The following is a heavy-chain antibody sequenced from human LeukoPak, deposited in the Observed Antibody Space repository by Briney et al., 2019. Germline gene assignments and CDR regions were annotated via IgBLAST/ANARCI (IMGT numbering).Heavy chain of an antibody. CDR1: GYSISSGYY. CDR3: ARGGYYGSGNDFRFDP. Sequence: SETLSLTCTVSGYSISSGYYWGWIRQPPGKGLEWTGSIDHSGSTYYNPSLKSRVTISVDTSKNQFSLKLNSVTAADTAVYYCARGGYYGSGNDFRFDPWGQGTPVTVSS. V-gene: IGHV4-38-2*02. J-gene: IGHJ5*02. CDR2: IDHSGST. D-gene: IGHD3-10*01.